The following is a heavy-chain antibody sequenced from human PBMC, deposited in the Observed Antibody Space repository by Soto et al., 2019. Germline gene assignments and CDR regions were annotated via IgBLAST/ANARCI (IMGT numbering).Heavy chain of an antibody. J-gene: IGHJ4*02. CDR3: VKGDGRYSFDY. CDR2: ISSNGGST. Sequence: GGSLRLSCSASGFTFSSYAMHWVRQAPGKGLEYVSAISSNGGSTYYADSVKGRFTISRDNSKNTLYLQMSSLRAEDTAVYYCVKGDGRYSFDYWGQGTLVTVSS. CDR1: GFTFSSYA. V-gene: IGHV3-64D*09.